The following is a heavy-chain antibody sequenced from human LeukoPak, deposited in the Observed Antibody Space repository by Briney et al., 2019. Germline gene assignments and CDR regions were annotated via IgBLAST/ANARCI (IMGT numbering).Heavy chain of an antibody. CDR1: GFTFSSYE. V-gene: IGHV3-48*03. J-gene: IGHJ4*02. CDR2: ISSSGGTI. D-gene: IGHD3-22*01. Sequence: GGSRRLSCAASGFTFSSYEMNWVRQAPGKGLEWVSYISSSGGTIYYADSVKGRFTISRDNAKNSLYLQMNSLRAEDTAVYYCARDKGTYYYDSSPEGYWGQGTLVTVSS. CDR3: ARDKGTYYYDSSPEGY.